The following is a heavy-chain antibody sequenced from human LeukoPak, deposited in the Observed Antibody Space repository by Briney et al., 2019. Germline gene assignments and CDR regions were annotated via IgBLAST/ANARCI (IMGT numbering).Heavy chain of an antibody. CDR3: ARVRLRLVDY. CDR2: INHSGST. CDR1: GGSFSGYY. Sequence: SETLSLTCAVYGGSFSGYYWSWIRQPPGKGLEWIGEINHSGSTNHNPSLKSRVTISVDTSKNQFSLKLSSVTAADTAVYYCARVRLRLVDYWGQGTLVIVSS. J-gene: IGHJ4*02. V-gene: IGHV4-34*01. D-gene: IGHD5-18*01.